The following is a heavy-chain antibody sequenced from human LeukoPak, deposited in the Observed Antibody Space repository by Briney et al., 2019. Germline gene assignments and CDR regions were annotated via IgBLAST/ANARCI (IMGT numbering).Heavy chain of an antibody. J-gene: IGHJ4*02. CDR1: GFTFSGYG. Sequence: GRSLRLSCAASGFTFSGYGMHWVRQAPGKGLEWVAFIRYDGSKKYYADSVKGRFTISRDNSKNTLYLQTNSLRAEDTAVYYCANEEDGDVEVVPAVTGHWGQGTLVTVSS. D-gene: IGHD2-2*01. CDR2: IRYDGSKK. CDR3: ANEEDGDVEVVPAVTGH. V-gene: IGHV3-30*02.